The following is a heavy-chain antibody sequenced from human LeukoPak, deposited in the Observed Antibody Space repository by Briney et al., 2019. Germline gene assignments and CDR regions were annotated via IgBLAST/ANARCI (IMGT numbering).Heavy chain of an antibody. J-gene: IGHJ4*02. Sequence: GGSLRLSCAASGLTFSSYAMSWVRQAPGRGLEWVSTITGSGAYTNYANSVKGRFTISRDNSRNTLYLQMNSLRAEDTAVYYCARPYSSGWYGDFDYWGQGTLVTVSS. V-gene: IGHV3-23*01. CDR3: ARPYSSGWYGDFDY. CDR2: ITGSGAYT. CDR1: GLTFSSYA. D-gene: IGHD6-19*01.